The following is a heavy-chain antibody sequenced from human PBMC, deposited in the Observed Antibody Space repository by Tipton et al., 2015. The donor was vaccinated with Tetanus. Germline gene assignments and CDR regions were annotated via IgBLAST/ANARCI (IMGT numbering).Heavy chain of an antibody. Sequence: SLRLSCAASGFTVSSNYMSWVRQAPGKGLEWVSVIYSGGSIYYADSVKGRFTISRDNSKNTLYLQMNSLRAEDTAVYYCAREAPFSADAFDIWGQGTMVTVSS. CDR1: GFTVSSNY. J-gene: IGHJ3*02. V-gene: IGHV3-53*01. CDR3: AREAPFSADAFDI. D-gene: IGHD1-26*01. CDR2: IYSGGSI.